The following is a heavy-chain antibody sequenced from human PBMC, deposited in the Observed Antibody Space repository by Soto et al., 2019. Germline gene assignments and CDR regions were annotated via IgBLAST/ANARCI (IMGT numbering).Heavy chain of an antibody. Sequence: GGSLRLSCAASGFTFDDYAMHWVRQAPGKGLEWVSGISWNSGSIGYADSVKDRFTISRDNAKNSLYLQMNSLRAEDTALYYCAKAASYSSSWYGWFDPWGQGTLVTVSS. CDR1: GFTFDDYA. V-gene: IGHV3-9*01. CDR3: AKAASYSSSWYGWFDP. J-gene: IGHJ5*02. D-gene: IGHD6-13*01. CDR2: ISWNSGSI.